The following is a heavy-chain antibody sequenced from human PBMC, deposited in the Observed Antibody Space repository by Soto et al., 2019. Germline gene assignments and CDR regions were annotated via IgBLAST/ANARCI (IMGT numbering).Heavy chain of an antibody. D-gene: IGHD4-17*01. J-gene: IGHJ3*02. CDR3: ARDVGYGDFSDAFDI. CDR2: INPSGGST. CDR1: GYTFTSYY. V-gene: IGHV1-46*01. Sequence: ASVKVSCKASGYTFTSYYMHWVRQAPGQGLEWMGIINPSGGSTSYAQKFQGRVTMTRDTSTSTVYMELSSLRSEDTAVYYCARDVGYGDFSDAFDIWGQGTMVTVSS.